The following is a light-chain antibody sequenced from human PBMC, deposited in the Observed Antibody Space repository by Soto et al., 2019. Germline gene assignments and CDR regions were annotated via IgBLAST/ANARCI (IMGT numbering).Light chain of an antibody. CDR3: QHYSNSPIT. Sequence: EIVLTQSPGTLSLSPGERATLSCRASQSVRSNFLAWYQQRPGQAPRLLIYDASRRATGIPDRFSGSGSGTEFTLIISRLEPEDFVVYYCQHYSNSPITFGQGTRLEIK. CDR2: DAS. V-gene: IGKV3-20*01. J-gene: IGKJ5*01. CDR1: QSVRSNF.